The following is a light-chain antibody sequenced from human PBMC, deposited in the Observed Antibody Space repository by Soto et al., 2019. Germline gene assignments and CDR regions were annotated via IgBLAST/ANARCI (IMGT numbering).Light chain of an antibody. CDR3: QQRSKWPRNT. V-gene: IGKV3-11*01. CDR1: QSVSRN. CDR2: DAS. Sequence: EIVLTQSPATLCLSPGERATLSCRASQSVSRNLAWYQQKPCQAPRLLIYDASNRATGIPARFSGSGSGTDFTLTISSLEPEDFAVYYCQQRSKWPRNTFGQGTRLEIK. J-gene: IGKJ5*01.